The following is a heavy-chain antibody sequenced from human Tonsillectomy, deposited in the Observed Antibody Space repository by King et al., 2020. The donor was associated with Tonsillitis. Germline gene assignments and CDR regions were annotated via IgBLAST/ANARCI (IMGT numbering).Heavy chain of an antibody. CDR1: GLTLRNYG. V-gene: IGHV3-30*18. Sequence: HVQLVESGGGVVQPGRSLRLSCAASGLTLRNYGIHWVRQAPGKGLEWVAVISYDGGNRYYADSVKGRFTISRDDSKNTLYLQMNSLRAEDTAVYYCAKEEESDYTWWNYRPPFDYWGQGTLVTVSP. CDR3: AKEEESDYTWWNYRPPFDY. D-gene: IGHD3-16*02. CDR2: ISYDGGNR. J-gene: IGHJ4*02.